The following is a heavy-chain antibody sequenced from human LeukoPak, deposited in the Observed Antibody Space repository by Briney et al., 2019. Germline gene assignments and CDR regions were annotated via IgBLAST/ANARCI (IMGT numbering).Heavy chain of an antibody. Sequence: QAGGSLRLSCAASGFTFSTYAMSWVRQAPGKGLEWVSAISGSGGSTYYADSVKGRFTISRDNSKNTLYLQMNSLRAEDSAVYYCAKGDYGHSLYGSGRIDYWGQGTLVTVSS. J-gene: IGHJ4*02. D-gene: IGHD3-10*01. V-gene: IGHV3-23*01. CDR3: AKGDYGHSLYGSGRIDY. CDR2: ISGSGGST. CDR1: GFTFSTYA.